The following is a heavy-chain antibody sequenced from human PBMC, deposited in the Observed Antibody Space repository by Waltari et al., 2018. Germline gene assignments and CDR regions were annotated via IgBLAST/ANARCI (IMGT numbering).Heavy chain of an antibody. Sequence: EVQLVESGGGLVQPGGSLKLSCAASGFTFSGSAMHWVRQASGKGLEWVGRIRSKANSYATAYAASVKGRFTISRDDSKNTAYLQMNSLKTEDTAVYYCTRLKLEQNDWGQGTLVTVSS. CDR2: IRSKANSYAT. V-gene: IGHV3-73*02. CDR1: GFTFSGSA. CDR3: TRLKLEQND. D-gene: IGHD1-1*01. J-gene: IGHJ4*02.